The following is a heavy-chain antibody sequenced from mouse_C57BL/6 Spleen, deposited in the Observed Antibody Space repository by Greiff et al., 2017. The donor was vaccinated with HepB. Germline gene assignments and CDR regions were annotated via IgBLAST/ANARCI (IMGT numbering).Heavy chain of an antibody. D-gene: IGHD2-4*01. CDR2: ISYDGSN. V-gene: IGHV3-6*01. CDR3: ARVELRRGFDY. CDR1: GYSITSGYY. J-gene: IGHJ2*01. Sequence: EVQLVESGPGLVKPSQSLSLTCSVTGYSITSGYYWNWIRQFPGNKLEWMGYISYDGSNNYNPSLKNRISITRDTSKNQFFLKLNSVTTEDTATYYCARVELRRGFDYWGQGTTLTVSS.